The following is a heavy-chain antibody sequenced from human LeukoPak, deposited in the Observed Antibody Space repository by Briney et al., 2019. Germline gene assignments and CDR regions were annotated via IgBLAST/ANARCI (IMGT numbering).Heavy chain of an antibody. CDR3: ARAGAWQIDP. V-gene: IGHV4-59*01. Sequence: SETLSLTCTASGGSINSYYWSWIRQPPGKGLEWIGHIFYTGSPNYNPSLKGRVTISLDRSNNHFSLRLTSVTAADTAVYYCARAGAWQIDPWGQGXLVTVSS. CDR2: IFYTGSP. J-gene: IGHJ5*02. D-gene: IGHD3-10*01. CDR1: GGSINSYY.